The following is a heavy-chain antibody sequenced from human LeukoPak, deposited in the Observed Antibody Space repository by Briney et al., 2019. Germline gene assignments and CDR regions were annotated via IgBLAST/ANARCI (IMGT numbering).Heavy chain of an antibody. D-gene: IGHD3-10*01. CDR3: ARGDYYGSGSYSDY. J-gene: IGHJ4*02. CDR1: GFTFSSYA. V-gene: IGHV3-30-3*01. Sequence: GGSLRLSCAASGFTFSSYAMHWVRQAPGKGLEWVAVISYDGSNKYYADSVKGRFTISRDNSKNTLYLQMNSLRVEDTAVYYCARGDYYGSGSYSDYWGQGTLVTVSS. CDR2: ISYDGSNK.